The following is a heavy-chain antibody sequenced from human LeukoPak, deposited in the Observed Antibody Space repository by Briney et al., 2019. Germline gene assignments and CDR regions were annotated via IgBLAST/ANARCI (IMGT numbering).Heavy chain of an antibody. CDR1: GFTFSSYS. CDR3: AELGITMIGGV. D-gene: IGHD3-10*02. V-gene: IGHV3-48*04. J-gene: IGHJ6*04. CDR2: ISSSGSTI. Sequence: GGSLRLSCAASGFTFSSYSMNRVRQAPGKGLEWVSYISSSGSTIYYADSVKGRFTISRDNAKNSLYLQMNSLRAEDTAVYYCAELGITMIGGVWGKGTTVTISS.